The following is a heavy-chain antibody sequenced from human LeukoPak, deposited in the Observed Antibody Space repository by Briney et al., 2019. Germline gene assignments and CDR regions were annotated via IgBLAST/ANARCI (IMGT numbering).Heavy chain of an antibody. Sequence: ASVKVSCKASGYTFTSFDIYWVRQATGQGLEWMGWMDPNNGKTGYAQKFQGRLTMARNTPISTAYMELSSLRSEDTAVYYCARRRDSGDWDWGRGTLVTVSS. J-gene: IGHJ4*02. D-gene: IGHD2-21*02. CDR3: ARRRDSGDWD. CDR1: GYTFTSFD. V-gene: IGHV1-8*01. CDR2: MDPNNGKT.